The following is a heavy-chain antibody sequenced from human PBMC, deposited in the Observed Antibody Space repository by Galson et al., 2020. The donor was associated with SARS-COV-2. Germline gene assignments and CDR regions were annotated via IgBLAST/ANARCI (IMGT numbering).Heavy chain of an antibody. CDR1: GFTFSSYG. CDR2: IWYDGSNK. Sequence: GGSLRLSCAASGFTFSSYGMHWVRQAPGKGLEWVAVIWYDGSNKYYADSVKGRFTISRDNSKNTLYLQMNSLRAEDTAVYYCARSVSSWYGLDYWGQGTLVTVSS. D-gene: IGHD6-13*01. J-gene: IGHJ4*02. CDR3: ARSVSSWYGLDY. V-gene: IGHV3-33*01.